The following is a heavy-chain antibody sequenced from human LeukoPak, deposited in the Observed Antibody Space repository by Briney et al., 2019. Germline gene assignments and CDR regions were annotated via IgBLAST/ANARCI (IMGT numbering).Heavy chain of an antibody. CDR2: IYSSGTT. Sequence: SETLSLTCTVSGGSINNYYWNWIRQPPGKGLEWIGFIYSSGTTNYNPSLKSRLSFSIDTSTNQFSLKLSSVTAADTAVYYCARIKDYGVPRYYMDVWGKGTAVTVSS. CDR1: GGSINNYY. V-gene: IGHV4-59*01. J-gene: IGHJ6*03. D-gene: IGHD4-17*01. CDR3: ARIKDYGVPRYYMDV.